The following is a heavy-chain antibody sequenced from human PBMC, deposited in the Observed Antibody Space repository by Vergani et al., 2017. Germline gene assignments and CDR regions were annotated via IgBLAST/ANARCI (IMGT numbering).Heavy chain of an antibody. CDR3: ASLYYND. Sequence: QVQLVQSGAEVKKPGSSVKVSCKASGGTFSSYAISWVRQAPGQGLEWMGWMNPNSGNTGYAQKFQGRVTMTRNTSISTAYMELSSLRSEDTAVYYCASLYYNDWGQGTLVTVSS. CDR2: MNPNSGNT. D-gene: IGHD3-10*01. V-gene: IGHV1-8*02. CDR1: GGTFSSYA. J-gene: IGHJ4*02.